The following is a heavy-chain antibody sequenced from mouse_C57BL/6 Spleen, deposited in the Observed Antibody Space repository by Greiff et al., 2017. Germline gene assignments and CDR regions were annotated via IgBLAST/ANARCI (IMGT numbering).Heavy chain of an antibody. Sequence: EVKLVESGGDLVKPGGSLKLSCAASGFTFSSYGMSWVRQTPDKRLEWVATISSGGSDTYYPDSVKGRFTISRDTAKNTLYLQMSSLKSEDTAMYYCARQDYGSRFFDYWGQGTTLTVSS. V-gene: IGHV5-6*02. CDR3: ARQDYGSRFFDY. J-gene: IGHJ2*01. D-gene: IGHD1-1*01. CDR2: ISSGGSDT. CDR1: GFTFSSYG.